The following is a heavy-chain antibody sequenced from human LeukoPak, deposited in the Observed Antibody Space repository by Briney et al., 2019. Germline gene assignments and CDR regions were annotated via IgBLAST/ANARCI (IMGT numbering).Heavy chain of an antibody. CDR3: ATRDWNDLFHAFDI. J-gene: IGHJ3*02. CDR2: IIPLFHST. Sequence: ASVKVSCKASGDTFNNFGFSWVRQAPGHGLEWLGGIIPLFHSTDYAPKFQGRVTITADESTSSVYMELSSLRSEDTAVYYCATRDWNDLFHAFDIWGQGTMVTVSS. CDR1: GDTFNNFG. D-gene: IGHD1-1*01. V-gene: IGHV1-69*13.